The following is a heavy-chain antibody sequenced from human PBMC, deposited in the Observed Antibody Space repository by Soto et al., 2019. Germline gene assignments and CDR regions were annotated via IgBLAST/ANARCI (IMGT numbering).Heavy chain of an antibody. D-gene: IGHD4-17*01. V-gene: IGHV1-18*01. J-gene: IGHJ4*02. Sequence: ASVKVSCKTSGYTFTEYGISWFRQAPGQGLEWMGWISPYNGKTNYIQEFQDRVAITTDTSSTTVYMDLRTLKSDDTAIYFCARADYGDTKIYSFDHWGQGTLVTVSS. CDR3: ARADYGDTKIYSFDH. CDR1: GYTFTEYG. CDR2: ISPYNGKT.